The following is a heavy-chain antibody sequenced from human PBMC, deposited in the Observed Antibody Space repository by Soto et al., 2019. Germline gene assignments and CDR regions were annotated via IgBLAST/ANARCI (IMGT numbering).Heavy chain of an antibody. Sequence: WETLSLTCTVSGGSISSYYWSWIRQPAGKGLEWIGRIYTSGSTNYNPSLKSRVTMSVDTSKNQFSLKLSSVTAADTAVYYCARDSGSAAAGRFDYWGQGTLVTVSS. CDR1: GGSISSYY. J-gene: IGHJ4*02. V-gene: IGHV4-4*07. D-gene: IGHD6-13*01. CDR3: ARDSGSAAAGRFDY. CDR2: IYTSGST.